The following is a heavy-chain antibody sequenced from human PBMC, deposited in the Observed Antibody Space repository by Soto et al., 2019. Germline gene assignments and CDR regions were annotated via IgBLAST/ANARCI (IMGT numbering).Heavy chain of an antibody. V-gene: IGHV1-69*11. J-gene: IGHJ6*02. CDR1: GGTFRTYA. CDR3: ARDDSNYPGRYGMDV. CDR2: IIPILGTA. D-gene: IGHD4-4*01. Sequence: QVQLVQSGAEVKKPGSSVRVSCKAPGGTFRTYAINWVRQAPGQGLEWMGRIIPILGTANYAQMFQGRVTITADESTSTAYMELSSLRSEDRAVYYCARDDSNYPGRYGMDVWGQGTTVTVSS.